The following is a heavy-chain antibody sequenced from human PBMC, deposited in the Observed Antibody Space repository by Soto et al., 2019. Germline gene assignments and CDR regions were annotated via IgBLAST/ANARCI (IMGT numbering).Heavy chain of an antibody. V-gene: IGHV3-21*01. CDR3: ARRKYSRYDPLAY. CDR2: ISSSSSYI. Sequence: PGGSLRLSCAASGFTFSSYSMNWVRQAPGKGLEWVSSISSSSSYIYYADSVKGRFTISRDNAKNSLYLQMNSLRAEDTAVYYCARRKYSRYDPLAYWGQGTLVTVSS. CDR1: GFTFSSYS. J-gene: IGHJ4*02. D-gene: IGHD5-12*01.